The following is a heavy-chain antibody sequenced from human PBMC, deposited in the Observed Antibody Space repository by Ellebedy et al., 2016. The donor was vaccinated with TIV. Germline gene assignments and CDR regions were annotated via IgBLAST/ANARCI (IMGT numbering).Heavy chain of an antibody. D-gene: IGHD5-12*01. V-gene: IGHV3-74*01. CDR3: ARRNPSGYDPFLDS. CDR2: INDDGSTT. Sequence: GESLKISCAASGFTFSTYWMLWVRQAPGKGLVWISHINDDGSTTTYADSVEGRFTISRDNAKNTLFLQMNSLSAEDTAQYYCARRNPSGYDPFLDSWGQGTLVTVS. J-gene: IGHJ4*02. CDR1: GFTFSTYW.